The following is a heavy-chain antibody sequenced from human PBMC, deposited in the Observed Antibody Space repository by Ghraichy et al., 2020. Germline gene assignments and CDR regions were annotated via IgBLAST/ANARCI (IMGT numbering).Heavy chain of an antibody. D-gene: IGHD4-11*01. CDR3: ARGPDYSKVGY. V-gene: IGHV3-53*01. Sequence: LTCAASGLSVSSSHMTWVRQAPGKGLEWVSTLYIDGTTFYADSVKGRFTISRDNLKNTLCLQMNSLRADDTAKYYCARGPDYSKVGYWGQGTLVTVSS. CDR2: LYIDGTT. CDR1: GLSVSSSH. J-gene: IGHJ4*02.